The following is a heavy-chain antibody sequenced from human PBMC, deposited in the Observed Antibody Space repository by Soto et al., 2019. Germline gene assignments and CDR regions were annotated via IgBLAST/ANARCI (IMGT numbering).Heavy chain of an antibody. J-gene: IGHJ5*01. CDR2: ISYSGDT. V-gene: IGHV4-59*08. Sequence: QVQLQESGPGLVRPSETLSLTCIVSGGSLISYYWSWIRQPPGKGLEWLGHISYSGDTNYNSSLKGLASMSVATSTNPVSLHRTSVTDADTAIYSCAGHAVTTFWPRFDSWGQGTLVTVSS. CDR3: AGHAVTTFWPRFDS. D-gene: IGHD3-9*01. CDR1: GGSLISYY.